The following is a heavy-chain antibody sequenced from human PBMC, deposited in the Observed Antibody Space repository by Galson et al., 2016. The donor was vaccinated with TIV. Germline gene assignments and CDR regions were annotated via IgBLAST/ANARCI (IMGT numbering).Heavy chain of an antibody. Sequence: TLSLTCTVSGGSFSSGDDYWSWIRQPPGKGPAWTGYIHYSGSTKYSPSLKSRVTISVDTSKNQFSLGLRSVTAADTAVYYCARHLNLDTSNFDYWGQGTLVTVSS. CDR3: ARHLNLDTSNFDY. J-gene: IGHJ4*02. D-gene: IGHD5-18*01. CDR2: IHYSGST. CDR1: GGSFSSGDDY. V-gene: IGHV4-30-4*08.